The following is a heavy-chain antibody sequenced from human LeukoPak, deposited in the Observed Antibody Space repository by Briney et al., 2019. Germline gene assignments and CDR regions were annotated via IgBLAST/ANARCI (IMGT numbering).Heavy chain of an antibody. CDR2: ISSDGSST. V-gene: IGHV3-74*03. CDR3: ARDQRVTGRPDIDY. D-gene: IGHD6-6*01. J-gene: IGHJ4*02. Sequence: GGSLRISCAASEFTFRNHWMHWVRQTPGKGLVWVSRISSDGSSTTYADSVKGRFTISRDNAKNTLYLQMNNLRAEDTAMYYCARDQRVTGRPDIDYWGQGTLVIVSS. CDR1: EFTFRNHW.